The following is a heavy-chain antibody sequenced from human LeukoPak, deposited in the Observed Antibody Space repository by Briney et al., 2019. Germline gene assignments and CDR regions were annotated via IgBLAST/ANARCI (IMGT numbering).Heavy chain of an antibody. Sequence: GGSLRLSCAASGFTFSSYGMHWVRQAPGKGLEWVAVISYDGSSKYYADSVKGRFTISRDNSKNTLYLQMNSLRAEDTAVYYCARGEGYCSSTSCSPFDYWGQGTLVTVSS. CDR2: ISYDGSSK. D-gene: IGHD2-2*01. V-gene: IGHV3-30*03. CDR3: ARGEGYCSSTSCSPFDY. J-gene: IGHJ4*02. CDR1: GFTFSSYG.